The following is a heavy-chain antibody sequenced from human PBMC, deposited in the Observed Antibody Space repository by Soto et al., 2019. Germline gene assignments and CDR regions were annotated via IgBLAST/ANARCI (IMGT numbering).Heavy chain of an antibody. CDR3: ARDPADVQDAFDI. J-gene: IGHJ3*02. Sequence: QVQLVQSGAEVKKPGASVKVSCKASGYTFTSYDINWVRQATGQGLEWMGWMNPNSGHSGYAQKFQDRVTMTRNTSIGTAYMAVSSLISEDTAVYYCARDPADVQDAFDIWGQGTMVTVSS. D-gene: IGHD3-10*02. V-gene: IGHV1-8*01. CDR2: MNPNSGHS. CDR1: GYTFTSYD.